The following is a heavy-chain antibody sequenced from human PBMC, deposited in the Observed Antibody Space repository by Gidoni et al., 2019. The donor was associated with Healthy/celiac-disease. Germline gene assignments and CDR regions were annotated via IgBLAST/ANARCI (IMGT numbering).Heavy chain of an antibody. D-gene: IGHD5-18*01. J-gene: IGHJ4*02. CDR3: ARDVYEDTAMVTDVSDY. Sequence: EVQLVESGGGLVKPGGSLRLSCAASGFTFSRYSMNWVRQAPGKGLEWVSSISSSGSTIYYADSVKGRFTISRDNAKNSLYLQMNSLRAEDTAVYYCARDVYEDTAMVTDVSDYWGQGTLVTVSS. V-gene: IGHV3-21*01. CDR1: GFTFSRYS. CDR2: ISSSGSTI.